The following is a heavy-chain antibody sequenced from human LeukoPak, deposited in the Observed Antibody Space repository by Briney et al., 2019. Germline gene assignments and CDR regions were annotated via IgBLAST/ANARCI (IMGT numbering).Heavy chain of an antibody. CDR1: GFNFSSYW. CDR2: IKSKNDGGTT. CDR3: TTDPRH. Sequence: GGSLRLSCAASGFNFSSYWMSWVRQAPGKGLEWVGRIKSKNDGGTTDYIAPVKGRFTISRDDSKNTVYLQMNSLKTEDTAVYYCTTDPRHWGQGTLVTVSS. J-gene: IGHJ4*02. V-gene: IGHV3-15*01.